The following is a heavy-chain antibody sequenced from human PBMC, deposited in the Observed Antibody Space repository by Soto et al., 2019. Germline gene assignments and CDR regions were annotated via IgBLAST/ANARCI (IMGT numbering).Heavy chain of an antibody. CDR1: GDTVSSYG. CDR3: AGGDIVATINPKYYYYYGMDV. J-gene: IGHJ6*02. Sequence: VASVKVSCKASGDTVSSYGITWVRQAPGQGLEWMGWISAYNGNTNYAQKFRGRVTMTTDTSTSTAYMELTSLRSDDTAVYYCAGGDIVATINPKYYYYYGMDVWGQGTTVTVSS. CDR2: ISAYNGNT. V-gene: IGHV1-18*01. D-gene: IGHD5-12*01.